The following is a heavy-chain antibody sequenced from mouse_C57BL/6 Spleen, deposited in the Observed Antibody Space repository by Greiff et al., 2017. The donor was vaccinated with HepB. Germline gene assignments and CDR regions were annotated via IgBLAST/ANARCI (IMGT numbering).Heavy chain of an antibody. J-gene: IGHJ4*01. Sequence: VQLQQPGAELVRPGTSVKLSCKASGYTFTSYWMHWVKQRPGQGLEWIGVIDPSDSYTNYNQKFKGKATLTVDTSSSTAYMQLSSLTSEDSAVYYCAREKDYYGSKGAMDYWGQGTSVTVPS. CDR3: AREKDYYGSKGAMDY. CDR2: IDPSDSYT. D-gene: IGHD1-1*01. CDR1: GYTFTSYW. V-gene: IGHV1-59*01.